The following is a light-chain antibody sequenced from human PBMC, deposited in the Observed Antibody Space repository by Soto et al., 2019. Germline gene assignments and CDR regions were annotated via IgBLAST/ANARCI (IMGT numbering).Light chain of an antibody. V-gene: IGKV1-5*01. Sequence: DIQMTQSPSTLSASVGDRVTITCRASQSISYWLAWYQQKPGKAPKVLIYDASNLESGVPSRFSGSGSGTEFTLTINSLQPDDLATYYCQQYSTYWTFGQGTKVDIK. CDR2: DAS. CDR3: QQYSTYWT. CDR1: QSISYW. J-gene: IGKJ1*01.